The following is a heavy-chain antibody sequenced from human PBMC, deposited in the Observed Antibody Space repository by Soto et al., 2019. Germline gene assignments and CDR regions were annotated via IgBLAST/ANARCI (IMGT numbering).Heavy chain of an antibody. D-gene: IGHD6-25*01. CDR2: IYYSGST. CDR1: GGSISSSSYY. J-gene: IGHJ3*02. CDR3: ARHDPVARHAFDI. Sequence: KPSETLSLTCTVSGGSISSSSYYWGWIRQPPGKGLEWIGSIYYSGSTYYNPSLKSRVTISVDTSKNQFSLKLSSVTAADTAVYYCARHDPVARHAFDIWGQGTMVTVSS. V-gene: IGHV4-39*01.